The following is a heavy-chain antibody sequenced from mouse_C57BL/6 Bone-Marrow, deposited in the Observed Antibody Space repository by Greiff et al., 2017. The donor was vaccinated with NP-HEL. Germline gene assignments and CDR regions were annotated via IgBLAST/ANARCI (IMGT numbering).Heavy chain of an antibody. CDR2: IDPENGDT. CDR3: TTLYYYCSSYADD. CDR1: GFNIKDDY. J-gene: IGHJ2*01. Sequence: VQLQQSGAELVRPGASVKLSCTASGFNIKDDYMHWVKQRPEQGLEWIGWIDPENGDTEYASKFQGKATITADTSSNTAYLQLSSLTSEDTAVYYCTTLYYYCSSYADDWGQGATLTVSS. V-gene: IGHV14-4*01. D-gene: IGHD1-1*01.